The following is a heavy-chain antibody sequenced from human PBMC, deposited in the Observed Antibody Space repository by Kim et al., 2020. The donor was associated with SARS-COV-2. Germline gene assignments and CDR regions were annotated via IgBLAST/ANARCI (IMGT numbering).Heavy chain of an antibody. CDR3: ARDLGLLRGYYQGMDV. CDR2: IYHSGTT. V-gene: IGHV4-30-4*01. CDR1: GGSISSIDHY. D-gene: IGHD4-17*01. J-gene: IGHJ6*02. Sequence: SETLSLTCTVSGGSISSIDHYWSWIRQTPEKGLEWIGYIYHSGTTYHNPSLKSRVIISVDTSKNQVSLKLRSVTAADTAVYYCARDLGLLRGYYQGMDVWGQGTTVTVSS.